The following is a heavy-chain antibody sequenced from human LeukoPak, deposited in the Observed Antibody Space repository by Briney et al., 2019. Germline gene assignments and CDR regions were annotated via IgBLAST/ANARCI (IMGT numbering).Heavy chain of an antibody. J-gene: IGHJ5*02. Sequence: PGGSLRLSYAATGFTFSSYSMNWVRQAPGKGLEWVSSISSSSSYICYADSVKGRFTISRDNAKNSLYLQMNSLRAEDTAVYYCATTMVRGVIINGGNWFDPWGQGTLVTVSS. CDR2: ISSSSSYI. CDR1: GFTFSSYS. D-gene: IGHD3-10*01. CDR3: ATTMVRGVIINGGNWFDP. V-gene: IGHV3-21*01.